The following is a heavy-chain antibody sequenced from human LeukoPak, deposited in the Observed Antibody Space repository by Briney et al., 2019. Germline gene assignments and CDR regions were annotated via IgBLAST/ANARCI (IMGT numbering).Heavy chain of an antibody. J-gene: IGHJ4*02. D-gene: IGHD3-16*01. CDR3: ARQIWGQWLDY. CDR2: IYYSGST. V-gene: IGHV4-39*01. Sequence: SETLSLTCTVSGVSISSSNSYWGWIRQPPGKGLEWIGSIYYSGSTYYNPSLKSRVTISVDTSKNQFSLKLSSVTAADTAVYYCARQIWGQWLDYWGQGTLVTVSS. CDR1: GVSISSSNSY.